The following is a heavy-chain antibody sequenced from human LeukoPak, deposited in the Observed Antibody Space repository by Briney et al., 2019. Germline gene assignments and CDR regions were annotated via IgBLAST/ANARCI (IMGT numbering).Heavy chain of an antibody. CDR3: VKDKYPVVVAATLDY. CDR2: ISSNGGIT. V-gene: IGHV3-64D*09. CDR1: GFTFSNYA. D-gene: IGHD2-15*01. J-gene: IGHJ4*02. Sequence: PGGSLRLSCSASGFTFSNYAMHWVRQAPGKGLEYVSDISSNGGITYYADSVKGRFTVSRDNSKNMLYLQMNSLRAKDTAVYYCVKDKYPVVVAATLDYWGQGILVTVSS.